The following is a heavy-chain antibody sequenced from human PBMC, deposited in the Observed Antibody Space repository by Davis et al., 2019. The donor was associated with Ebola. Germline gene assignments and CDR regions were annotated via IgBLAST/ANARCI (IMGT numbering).Heavy chain of an antibody. D-gene: IGHD2-2*01. CDR3: ARVSIPGGYQYMDV. CDR1: GFTLSTYA. J-gene: IGHJ6*03. CDR2: LRDTAGNT. Sequence: PGGSLTLSCAASGFTLSTYATSWVRQAPGKGLEWVSALRDTAGNTYYADSVKGRFSISRDKSENTLYLHMDSLRAEDTAICYCARVSIPGGYQYMDVWGKGTTVTVSS. V-gene: IGHV3-23*01.